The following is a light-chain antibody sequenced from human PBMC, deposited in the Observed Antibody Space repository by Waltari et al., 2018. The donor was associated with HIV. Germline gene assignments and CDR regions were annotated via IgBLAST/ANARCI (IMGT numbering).Light chain of an antibody. CDR3: EVWDETRNHVV. Sequence: YVLTQPPSVSVAPGKTATITCGGDRLGPKRVTGYQQKSGQAPQLIIYYDSDRPSGIPERFSGSNSGSTATLTISRVEAGDEADYYCEVWDETRNHVVFGGGTKLFAL. CDR2: YDS. CDR1: RLGPKR. V-gene: IGLV3-21*04. J-gene: IGLJ2*01.